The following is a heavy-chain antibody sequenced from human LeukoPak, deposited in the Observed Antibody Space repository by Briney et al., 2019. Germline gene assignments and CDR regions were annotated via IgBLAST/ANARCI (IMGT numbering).Heavy chain of an antibody. CDR3: AREQPPGVYFDC. Sequence: PGGSLRLSCAASGFTVSSNYMSWVRQAPGKGLEWVSIICDGGTTYHADSVKGRFSISRDNSKNTVFLQMSSLRAEDTAVYYCAREQPPGVYFDCWGQGTLVTVSS. CDR1: GFTVSSNY. J-gene: IGHJ4*02. V-gene: IGHV3-53*01. CDR2: ICDGGTT. D-gene: IGHD1-14*01.